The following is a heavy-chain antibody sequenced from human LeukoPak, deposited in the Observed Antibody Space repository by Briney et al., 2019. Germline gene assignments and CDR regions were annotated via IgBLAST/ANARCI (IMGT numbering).Heavy chain of an antibody. CDR2: IKQDGSEK. D-gene: IGHD3-3*01. CDR1: EFTFSSYW. J-gene: IGHJ4*02. V-gene: IGHV3-7*03. CDR3: ARDQYDTWSRRGNFDS. Sequence: GGSLRLSCAASEFTFSSYWMSWVRQAPGKGLEWVANIKQDGSEKYYVDSVKGRFAISRDNAKNSLYLQMNSLRVEDTAVFYCARDQYDTWSRRGNFDSWGQGTLVIVSS.